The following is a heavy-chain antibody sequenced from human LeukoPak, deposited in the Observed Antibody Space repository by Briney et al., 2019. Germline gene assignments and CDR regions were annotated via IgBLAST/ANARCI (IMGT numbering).Heavy chain of an antibody. CDR3: ARDQHSGSGWYGTSDY. D-gene: IGHD6-19*01. Sequence: GSSVKVSCKASGGTFSSYAISWVRQAPGQGLEWMGGIIPIFGTANYAQKFQGRVTITADESTSTAYMELSSLRSEDTAVYYCARDQHSGSGWYGTSDYWGQGTPVTVSS. CDR1: GGTFSSYA. V-gene: IGHV1-69*01. J-gene: IGHJ4*02. CDR2: IIPIFGTA.